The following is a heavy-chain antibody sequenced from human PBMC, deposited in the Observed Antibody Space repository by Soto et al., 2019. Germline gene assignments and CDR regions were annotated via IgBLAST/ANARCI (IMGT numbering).Heavy chain of an antibody. V-gene: IGHV3-23*01. Sequence: EVPLLDSGGGLAQPGGSMSVSCAASGFIFNNYAMNWVRQAPGEGLQWVAGISARGASTYNADSVKGRFIISRDNSMHPLFLQMNSLRADDTAIYDCAKGPLRTYYVDYWGLGTLVTVSS. CDR1: GFIFNNYA. CDR2: ISARGAST. CDR3: AKGPLRTYYVDY. D-gene: IGHD4-17*01. J-gene: IGHJ4*02.